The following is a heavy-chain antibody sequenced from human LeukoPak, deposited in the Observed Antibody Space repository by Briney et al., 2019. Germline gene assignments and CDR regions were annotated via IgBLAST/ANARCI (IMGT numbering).Heavy chain of an antibody. CDR2: IYYSGST. CDR3: ARASRGYCSGGSCYSWWFDP. V-gene: IGHV4-39*07. CDR1: GGSISSSSYY. J-gene: IGHJ5*02. D-gene: IGHD2-15*01. Sequence: SETLSLTCTVSGGSISSSSYYWGWIRQPPGKGLEWIGSIYYSGSTYYNPSLKSRVTISVDTSKNQFSLKLSSVTAADTAVYYCARASRGYCSGGSCYSWWFDPWGQGTLVTVSS.